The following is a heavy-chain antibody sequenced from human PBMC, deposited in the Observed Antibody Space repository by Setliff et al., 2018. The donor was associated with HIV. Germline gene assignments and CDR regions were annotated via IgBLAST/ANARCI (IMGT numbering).Heavy chain of an antibody. J-gene: IGHJ3*02. D-gene: IGHD1-26*01. CDR3: AAIVGATTMEYAFDI. CDR2: FDPEDGET. Sequence: ASVKVSCKVSGYTLTELSMHWVRQAPGKGLEWMGGFDPEDGETIYAQKFQGRVTMTEDTSTDTAYMELSSLRSGDTAVYYCAAIVGATTMEYAFDIWGQGTMVTVSS. V-gene: IGHV1-24*01. CDR1: GYTLTELS.